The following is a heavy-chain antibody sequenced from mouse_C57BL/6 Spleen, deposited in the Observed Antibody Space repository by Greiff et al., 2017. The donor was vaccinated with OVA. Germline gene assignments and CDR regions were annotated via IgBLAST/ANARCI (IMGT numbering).Heavy chain of an antibody. Sequence: LVESGAELVRPGASVKLSCTASGFNIKDYYMHWVKQRPEQGLEWIGRIDPEDGDTEYAPKFQGKATMTADTSSNTAYLQLGSLTSEDTAVYYCTTSHYGSSPYYAMDYWGQGTSVTVSS. CDR1: GFNIKDYY. CDR2: IDPEDGDT. V-gene: IGHV14-1*01. CDR3: TTSHYGSSPYYAMDY. J-gene: IGHJ4*01. D-gene: IGHD1-1*01.